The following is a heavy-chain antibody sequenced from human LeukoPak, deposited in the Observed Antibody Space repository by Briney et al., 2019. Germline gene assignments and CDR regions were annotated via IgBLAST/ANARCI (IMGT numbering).Heavy chain of an antibody. CDR3: ARAGYSGYDLVY. CDR2: IYHSGST. CDR1: GGCIGSCGYS. Sequence: SETLSLTCAVSGGCIGSCGYSWSWIRQPPGKGLEWIGYIYHSGSTYYNPSLKSRVTISVDRSKNQFSLKLSSVTAADTAVYYCARAGYSGYDLVYWGQGTLVTVSS. J-gene: IGHJ4*02. D-gene: IGHD5-12*01. V-gene: IGHV4-30-2*01.